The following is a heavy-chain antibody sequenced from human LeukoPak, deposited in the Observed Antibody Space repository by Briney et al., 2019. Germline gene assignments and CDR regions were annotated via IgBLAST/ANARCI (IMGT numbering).Heavy chain of an antibody. Sequence: PGGSLRLSCAASGFTFSSYDMHWVRQATGKGLEWVSAIGTAGDTYYPGSVKGRFTISRENAKNSLYLQMNSLRAGDTAVYYCARGGGGSGSYYRGALGFDYYYYYGMDVWGQGTTVTVSS. D-gene: IGHD3-10*01. CDR2: IGTAGDT. CDR3: ARGGGGSGSYYRGALGFDYYYYYGMDV. V-gene: IGHV3-13*01. J-gene: IGHJ6*02. CDR1: GFTFSSYD.